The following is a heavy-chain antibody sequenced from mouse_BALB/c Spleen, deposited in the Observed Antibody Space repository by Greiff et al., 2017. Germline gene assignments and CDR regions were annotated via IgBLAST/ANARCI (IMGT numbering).Heavy chain of an antibody. CDR3: ARSPRYYFDY. CDR2: INPSNGRT. CDR1: GYTFTSYW. V-gene: IGHV1S81*02. J-gene: IGHJ2*01. Sequence: QVQLQQPGAELVKPGASVKLSCKASGYTFTSYWMHWVKQRPGQGLEWIGEINPSNGRTNYNEKFKSKATLTVDKSSSTAYTQLSSLTSEDSAVYYCARSPRYYFDYWGQGTTLTVSS.